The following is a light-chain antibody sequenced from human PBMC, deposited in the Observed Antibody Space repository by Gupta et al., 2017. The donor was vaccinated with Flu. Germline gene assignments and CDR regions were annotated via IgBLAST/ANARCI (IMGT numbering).Light chain of an antibody. CDR3: AAWDDSLSGWV. CDR2: RNN. Sequence: QSVLTQPPSASGTPGQRVTISCSGSSSNIGSNYVYWYQQLPGTAPKLLINRNNQRPSGVPDRFSGSKSGASASLDISGLRPEDEADYYCAAWDDSLSGWVFGGGTKLTVL. V-gene: IGLV1-47*01. CDR1: SSNIGSNY. J-gene: IGLJ3*02.